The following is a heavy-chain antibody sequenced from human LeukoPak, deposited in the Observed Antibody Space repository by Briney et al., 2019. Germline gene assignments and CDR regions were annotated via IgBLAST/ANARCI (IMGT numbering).Heavy chain of an antibody. Sequence: GSLRLSCAASGFTFSSYSMNWVRQAPGKGLEWVSSISSSSYIYYADSVKGRFTISRDNAKNSLYLQMNSLRAEDTAVYYCAKGFGYSSGWYYFDYWGQGTLVTVSS. V-gene: IGHV3-21*04. CDR1: GFTFSSYS. D-gene: IGHD6-19*01. CDR3: AKGFGYSSGWYYFDY. J-gene: IGHJ4*02. CDR2: ISSSSYI.